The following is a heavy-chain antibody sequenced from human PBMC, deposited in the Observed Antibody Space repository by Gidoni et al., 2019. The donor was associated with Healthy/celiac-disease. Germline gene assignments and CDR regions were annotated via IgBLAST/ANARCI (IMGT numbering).Heavy chain of an antibody. V-gene: IGHV3-30-3*01. CDR2: ISYDGSNK. CDR1: DFTFSSYA. J-gene: IGHJ6*02. CDR3: ARFSLDFWGMDV. D-gene: IGHD3-3*01. Sequence: QVQLVEAGGGVVPPGRYLRLSCAAADFTFSSYAMHWVRQAPGKGREWLAVISYDGSNKYYADSVKGRFTISRDNSKNTLYLQMNSLRAEDTAVYYCARFSLDFWGMDVWGQGTTVTVSS.